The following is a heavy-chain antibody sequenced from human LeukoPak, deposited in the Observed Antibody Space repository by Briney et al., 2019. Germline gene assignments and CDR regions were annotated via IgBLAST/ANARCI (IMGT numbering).Heavy chain of an antibody. D-gene: IGHD5-12*01. CDR3: ARDGRGYSGYDTLPFDY. CDR2: ISYDGSNK. Sequence: GGSLRLSCAASGFTFSSYAMHWVRQAPGKGLEWVAVISYDGSNKYYADSVKGRFTISRDNSKNTLYLQMNSLRAEDTAAYYCARDGRGYSGYDTLPFDYWGQGTLVTVSS. J-gene: IGHJ4*02. CDR1: GFTFSSYA. V-gene: IGHV3-30*04.